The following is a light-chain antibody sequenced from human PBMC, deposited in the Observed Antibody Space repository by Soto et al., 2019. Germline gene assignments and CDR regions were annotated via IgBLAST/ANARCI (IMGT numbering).Light chain of an antibody. CDR2: GAS. J-gene: IGKJ2*01. V-gene: IGKV3-20*01. Sequence: EIVLTQSPGTLSLSPGATATLSCRASQSVSRNYLAWFQQKPGQAPRLLIHGASSRAAGTPDRFSGSGSGTEFTLTISSLQSEDFAVYWCQQYYNWPLEYTFGQGTKLEI. CDR3: QQYYNWPLEYT. CDR1: QSVSRNY.